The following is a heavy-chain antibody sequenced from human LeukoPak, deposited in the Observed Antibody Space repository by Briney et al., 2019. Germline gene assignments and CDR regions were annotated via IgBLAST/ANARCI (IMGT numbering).Heavy chain of an antibody. Sequence: GGSLRLSCVVSGFTFSSYWMSWVRQAPGRGLEWVANIKQDGSEIYYVDSVKGRFTISRDNAKNSLYLQMNSLRADDTAVYYCARFAAGGSCYYYMDVWGKGTTVTVSS. J-gene: IGHJ6*03. CDR3: ARFAAGGSCYYYMDV. CDR2: IKQDGSEI. CDR1: GFTFSSYW. D-gene: IGHD6-25*01. V-gene: IGHV3-7*01.